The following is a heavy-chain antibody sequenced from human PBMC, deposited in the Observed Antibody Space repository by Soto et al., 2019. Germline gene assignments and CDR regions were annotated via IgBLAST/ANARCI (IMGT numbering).Heavy chain of an antibody. V-gene: IGHV4-31*03. CDR2: IYYSGST. CDR3: ANGGSGWLTYFDY. Sequence: QVQLQESGPGLVKPSQTLSLTCTVSGGSISSGGYYWSWIRQHPGKGLEWIGYIYYSGSTYYNPSLKSRVTISVDTSKNQFSLKLSSVTAADTAMYYCANGGSGWLTYFDYWGQGTLVTVSS. J-gene: IGHJ4*02. D-gene: IGHD6-19*01. CDR1: GGSISSGGYY.